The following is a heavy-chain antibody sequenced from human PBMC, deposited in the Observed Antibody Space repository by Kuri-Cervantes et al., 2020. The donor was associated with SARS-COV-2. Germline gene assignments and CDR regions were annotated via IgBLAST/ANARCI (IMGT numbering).Heavy chain of an antibody. J-gene: IGHJ6*03. Sequence: SETLSLTCTVSGYSISSGYYWGWIRQPPGKGLEWIGSIYHSGSTYYNPSLKSRVTISVDTSKNQFSLKLSSVTAADTAVYYCARAYSSSWYGGGSYYYYYMDVWGKGTTVTVSS. V-gene: IGHV4-38-2*02. CDR1: GYSISSGYY. D-gene: IGHD6-13*01. CDR2: IYHSGST. CDR3: ARAYSSSWYGGGSYYYYYMDV.